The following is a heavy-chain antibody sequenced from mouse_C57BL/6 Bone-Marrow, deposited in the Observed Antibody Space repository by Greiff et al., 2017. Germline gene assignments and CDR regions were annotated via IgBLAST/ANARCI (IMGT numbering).Heavy chain of an antibody. D-gene: IGHD2-3*01. V-gene: IGHV1-55*01. J-gene: IGHJ2*01. Sequence: QVQLQQPGAELVKPGASVKMSCKASGYTFTSYWITWVKQRPGQGLEWIGDIYPGSGSTNYNAKFKSKATLTVDTSSRTAYLQISSLPSEDSAVYYCARGDDVGGYYFYSWGKSTTLTLSP. CDR2: IYPGSGST. CDR3: ARGDDVGGYYFYS. CDR1: GYTFTSYW.